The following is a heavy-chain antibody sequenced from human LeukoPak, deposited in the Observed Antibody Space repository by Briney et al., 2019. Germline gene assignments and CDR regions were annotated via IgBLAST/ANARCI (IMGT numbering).Heavy chain of an antibody. D-gene: IGHD4-17*01. V-gene: IGHV3-23*01. CDR2: VTSRGVGT. CDR3: GSDPNGDYVGALGY. J-gene: IGHJ4*01. Sequence: EGSLRLSCTDSGFTFSSYALAWVRQAPGKGLEWVAAVTSRGVGTHYADSVKGRFTISRDNSKNTIYLQMNSLRAEDTAIYYCGSDPNGDYVGALGYWGRGTLVTVSS. CDR1: GFTFSSYA.